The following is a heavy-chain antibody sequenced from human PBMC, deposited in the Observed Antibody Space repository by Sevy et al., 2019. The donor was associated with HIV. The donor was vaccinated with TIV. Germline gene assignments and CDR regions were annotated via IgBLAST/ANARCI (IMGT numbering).Heavy chain of an antibody. CDR1: GYTFTSYD. V-gene: IGHV1-8*01. CDR2: MNPNSGNT. D-gene: IGHD6-13*01. CDR3: ARGDVSIVEQQQALLYNWFDP. J-gene: IGHJ5*02. Sequence: ASVKVSCKASGYTFTSYDINWVRQATGQGLEWMGWMNPNSGNTGYAQKFQGRVTMTRNTSISTAYMELSSLRSEDTAVYYCARGDVSIVEQQQALLYNWFDPWGQGTLVTVSS.